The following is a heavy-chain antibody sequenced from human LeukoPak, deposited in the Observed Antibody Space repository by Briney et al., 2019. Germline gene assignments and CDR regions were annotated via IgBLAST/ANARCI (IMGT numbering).Heavy chain of an antibody. CDR2: INHSGST. D-gene: IGHD3-3*01. CDR1: GGSFSDYY. J-gene: IGHJ4*02. Sequence: SETLSLTCAVYGGSFSDYYWSWLRQPPGKGLEWIGEINHSGSTNYNPSFKSRVTISVDTSKNQFSLKLSSVTAADTAVYYCARVSDFWSGSVLSWGQGTLVTVSS. V-gene: IGHV4-34*01. CDR3: ARVSDFWSGSVLS.